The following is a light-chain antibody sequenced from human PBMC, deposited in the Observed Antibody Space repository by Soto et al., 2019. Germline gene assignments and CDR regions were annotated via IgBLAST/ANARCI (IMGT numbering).Light chain of an antibody. V-gene: IGLV2-23*02. Sequence: QSALTQPASVSGSPGQSITISCTGTSSDVGSYNLVSWYQQHPGKAPKLMIYEVSKRPSGVSNRFSGSKSGNTASLTISGLQAEDEADYYCCSYAGSSIEVFGGGTKRTVL. CDR3: CSYAGSSIEV. CDR1: SSDVGSYNL. CDR2: EVS. J-gene: IGLJ3*02.